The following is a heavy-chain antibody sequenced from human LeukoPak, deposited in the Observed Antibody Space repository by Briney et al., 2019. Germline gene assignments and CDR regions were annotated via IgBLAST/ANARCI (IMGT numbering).Heavy chain of an antibody. J-gene: IGHJ4*02. CDR1: GFTFSSYA. CDR2: ISYDGSNK. Sequence: GALRLSCAASGFTFSSYAMHWVRQAPGKGLEWVAVISYDGSNKYYADSVKGRFTISRDNSKNTPYLQMNSLRAEDTAVYYCARSRPRKYCSGGSCYSNYFDYWGQGTLVTVSS. V-gene: IGHV3-30*04. D-gene: IGHD2-15*01. CDR3: ARSRPRKYCSGGSCYSNYFDY.